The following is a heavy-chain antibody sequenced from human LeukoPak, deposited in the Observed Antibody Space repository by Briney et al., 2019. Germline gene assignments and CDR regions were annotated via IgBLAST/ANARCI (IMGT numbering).Heavy chain of an antibody. CDR1: GYTFTGYY. V-gene: IGHV1-2*02. Sequence: ASVKVSCKASGYTFTGYYMHWVRQAPGQGLEWMGWINPNSGGTDYAQKFQGRVTMTRDTSISTAYMELSRLRSDDTAVYYCAVTMVRGVIGYFDYWGQGTLVTVSS. CDR3: AVTMVRGVIGYFDY. J-gene: IGHJ4*02. CDR2: INPNSGGT. D-gene: IGHD3-10*01.